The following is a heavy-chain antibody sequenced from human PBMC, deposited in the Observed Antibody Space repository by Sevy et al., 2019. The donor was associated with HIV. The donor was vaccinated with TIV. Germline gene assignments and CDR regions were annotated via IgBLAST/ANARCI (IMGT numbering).Heavy chain of an antibody. J-gene: IGHJ3*02. D-gene: IGHD3-3*01. Sequence: GGSLRLSCAASGFTFSSYAMSWVRQAPGKGLEWVSAISGSGGSTYYADSVKDRFTISRDNSKNTLYLQMNSLRAEDTAVYYCAKASTFWSGYYRNDAFDIWGQGTMVTVSS. CDR3: AKASTFWSGYYRNDAFDI. CDR2: ISGSGGST. CDR1: GFTFSSYA. V-gene: IGHV3-23*01.